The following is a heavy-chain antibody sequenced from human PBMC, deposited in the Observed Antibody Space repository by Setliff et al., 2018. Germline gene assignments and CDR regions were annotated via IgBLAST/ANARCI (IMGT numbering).Heavy chain of an antibody. J-gene: IGHJ4*02. Sequence: GASVKVSCKASGYTFTSYGISWVRQAPGQGLEWMGWISTYNGDTDYAQKLQDRLTMTTDASTSTAYMELRSLRSDDTAVYYCVRRVDYESSGSDYWGQGTLVTVSS. CDR1: GYTFTSYG. V-gene: IGHV1-18*01. CDR3: VRRVDYESSGSDY. D-gene: IGHD3-22*01. CDR2: ISTYNGDT.